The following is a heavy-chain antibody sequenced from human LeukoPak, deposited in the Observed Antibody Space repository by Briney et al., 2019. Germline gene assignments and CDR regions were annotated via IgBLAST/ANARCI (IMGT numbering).Heavy chain of an antibody. CDR3: ARGLVLRYFDWLLNTNYYYYMDV. CDR2: IYYSGST. J-gene: IGHJ6*03. V-gene: IGHV4-59*01. Sequence: PSETLSLTCTVSGGSISSYYWSWIRQPPGKGLEWIGYIYYSGSTNYNPSLKSRVTISVDTSKNQFSLKLSSVTAADTAVYYCARGLVLRYFDWLLNTNYYYYMDVWGKGTTVTISS. D-gene: IGHD3-9*01. CDR1: GGSISSYY.